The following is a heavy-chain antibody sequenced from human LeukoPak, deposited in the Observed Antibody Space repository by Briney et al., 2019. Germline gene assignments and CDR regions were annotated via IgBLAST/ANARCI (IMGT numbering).Heavy chain of an antibody. D-gene: IGHD2-2*01. V-gene: IGHV3-23*01. Sequence: PGGSLRLPCAASGFTFSSYDMSWVRQAPGKGLEWVSAISGSGGSTYYADSVKGRFTISRDNSKNTLYLRMNSPRAEDTAVYYCAKESPGAAIFDYWGQGTLVTVSS. CDR2: ISGSGGST. J-gene: IGHJ4*02. CDR3: AKESPGAAIFDY. CDR1: GFTFSSYD.